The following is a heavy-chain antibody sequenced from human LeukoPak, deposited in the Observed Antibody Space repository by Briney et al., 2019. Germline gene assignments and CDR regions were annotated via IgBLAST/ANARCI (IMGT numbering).Heavy chain of an antibody. CDR2: ISSGSSAI. J-gene: IGHJ6*03. V-gene: IGHV3-21*01. CDR1: GFTFTTYS. CDR3: ATGRARRCSSGWPSSYYYYYYMDV. Sequence: GGSLRLSCEASGFTFTTYSMTWVRQAPGKGLEWVSIISSGSSAIFSADALKGRFTISRDDAKNLLYLDMNSLRAEDTAVYYCATGRARRCSSGWPSSYYYYYYMDVWGKGTTVTVSS. D-gene: IGHD6-19*01.